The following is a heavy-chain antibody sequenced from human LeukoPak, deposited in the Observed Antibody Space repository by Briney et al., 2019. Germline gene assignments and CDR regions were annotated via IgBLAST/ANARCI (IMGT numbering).Heavy chain of an antibody. J-gene: IGHJ4*02. V-gene: IGHV1-24*01. CDR3: ATGGTSWTDEFDY. Sequence: GASVEVSCKVSGYTLTELSMHCVRQAPGKGLEWMGGFDPEDGETIYAQKFQGRVTMTEDTSTDTAYMELSSLRSEDTAVYYCATGGTSWTDEFDYWGQGTLVTVSS. CDR1: GYTLTELS. CDR2: FDPEDGET. D-gene: IGHD2-2*01.